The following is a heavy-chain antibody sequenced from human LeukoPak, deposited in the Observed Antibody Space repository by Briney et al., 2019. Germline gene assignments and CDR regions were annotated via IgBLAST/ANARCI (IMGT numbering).Heavy chain of an antibody. Sequence: GESLKISCKGSGYSFTSYGISWVRQAPGQGLEWMGWISAYNGNTNYAQKLQGRVTMTTDTSTSTAYMELRSLRSDDTAVYYCARAWFGELSRYYYYYGMDVWGQGTTVTVSS. CDR2: ISAYNGNT. V-gene: IGHV1-18*01. D-gene: IGHD3-10*01. J-gene: IGHJ6*02. CDR1: GYSFTSYG. CDR3: ARAWFGELSRYYYYYGMDV.